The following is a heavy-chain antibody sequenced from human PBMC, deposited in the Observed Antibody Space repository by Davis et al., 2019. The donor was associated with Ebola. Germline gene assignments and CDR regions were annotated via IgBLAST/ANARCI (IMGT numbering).Heavy chain of an antibody. CDR1: GFTFSSSA. D-gene: IGHD6-6*01. V-gene: IGHV3-30-3*02. CDR3: AKPTQSSSGVGRYFDY. CDR2: ISYDGSNI. J-gene: IGHJ4*02. Sequence: PGGSLRLSCAASGFTFSSSAMHWVRQAPGKGLEWVAFISYDGSNIYYEDSVKGRFTISRDNSKNTLYLQMNSLRAEDTAVYYCAKPTQSSSGVGRYFDYWGQGTLVTVSS.